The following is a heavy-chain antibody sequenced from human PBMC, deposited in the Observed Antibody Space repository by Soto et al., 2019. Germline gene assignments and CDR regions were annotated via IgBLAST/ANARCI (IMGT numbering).Heavy chain of an antibody. CDR2: ISYDGNIK. J-gene: IGHJ4*02. CDR3: ARFWGPVTAAVDDY. CDR1: GFTFSNFG. V-gene: IGHV3-30*03. Sequence: QVQLVECGGGVVQPGRSLRHSCAASGFTFSNFGMQWVRQAPGKGLEWVASISYDGNIKYSADSVKGRFTISRDNSKNTLYLQMNSLRSEDTAVYYCARFWGPVTAAVDDYWGQGTLVIVSS. D-gene: IGHD6-13*01.